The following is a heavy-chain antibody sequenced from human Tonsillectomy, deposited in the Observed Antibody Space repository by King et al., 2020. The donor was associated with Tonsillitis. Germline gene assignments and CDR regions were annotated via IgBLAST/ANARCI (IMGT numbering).Heavy chain of an antibody. CDR2: ISTDGRNK. Sequence: QVQLVESGGGVVQPGRSLRLSCAASGFTFSNTGMHWVRQAPGRGLEWVAVISTDGRNKFYADSVKGRFTFSRDNSKNTLYLEMNSLRAGDTALYYCTKEEMTTIFNFDYWGQGTLVTVSS. CDR1: GFTFSNTG. J-gene: IGHJ4*02. V-gene: IGHV3-30*18. CDR3: TKEEMTTIFNFDY. D-gene: IGHD5-24*01.